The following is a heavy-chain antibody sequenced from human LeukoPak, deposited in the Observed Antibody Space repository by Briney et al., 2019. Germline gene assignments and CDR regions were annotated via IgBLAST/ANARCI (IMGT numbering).Heavy chain of an antibody. CDR1: GLTFSSYA. CDR2: ISGSGGST. CDR3: AKRGVVPAATDYFDY. Sequence: PGGSLRLSCAASGLTFSSYAMSWVRQAPGKGLEWVSAISGSGGSTYYAGSVKGRFTISRDNSKNTLYLQMNSLRAEDTAVYYCAKRGVVPAATDYFDYWGQGTLVTVSS. V-gene: IGHV3-23*01. D-gene: IGHD2-2*01. J-gene: IGHJ4*02.